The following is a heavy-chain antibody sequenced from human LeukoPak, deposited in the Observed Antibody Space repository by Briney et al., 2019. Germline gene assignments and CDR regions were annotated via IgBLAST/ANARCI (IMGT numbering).Heavy chain of an antibody. CDR3: ARDRAHYDSRRGYYYTEDDY. J-gene: IGHJ4*02. V-gene: IGHV3-7*01. CDR2: INQDGSEK. D-gene: IGHD3-22*01. CDR1: GFTFSTSW. Sequence: QPGGSLRLSCAASGFTFSTSWMSWVRQAPGKGLEWVANINQDGSEKYSVDSVKGRFTISRDNAKSSLYLQMNSLRADDTAVYYCARDRAHYDSRRGYYYTEDDYWGQGTLVTVSS.